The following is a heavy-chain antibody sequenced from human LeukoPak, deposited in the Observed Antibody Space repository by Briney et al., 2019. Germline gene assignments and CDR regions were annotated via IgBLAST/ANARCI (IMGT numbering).Heavy chain of an antibody. CDR1: GFTFSTYW. CDR2: INSDESRT. Sequence: SGGSLRLSCAASGFTFSTYWMHWVRQVPGKGLVWVSCINSDESRTNYADSVKGRFTISRDNAKNTLYLHMNSLRAEDTAVYYCTANFNYWGQGTLVTVSS. V-gene: IGHV3-74*01. J-gene: IGHJ4*02. CDR3: TANFNY.